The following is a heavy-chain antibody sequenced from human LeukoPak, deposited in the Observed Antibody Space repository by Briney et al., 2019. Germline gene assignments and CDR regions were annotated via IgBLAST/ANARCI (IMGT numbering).Heavy chain of an antibody. CDR2: IYSSGCT. Sequence: SETLSLTCTVSGGSISGSYWSWIRQPAGKGLEWIGRIYSSGCTNYNPSLKSRVTMSVDTSKNQVSLKLNSVTAADTAVYYCARGFCSGGSCYLFGSWGQGTLVTVSS. J-gene: IGHJ4*02. V-gene: IGHV4-4*07. CDR3: ARGFCSGGSCYLFGS. D-gene: IGHD2-15*01. CDR1: GGSISGSY.